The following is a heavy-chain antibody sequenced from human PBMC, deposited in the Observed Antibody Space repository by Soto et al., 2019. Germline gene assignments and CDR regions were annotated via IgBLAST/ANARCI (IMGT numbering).Heavy chain of an antibody. CDR2: ISGSGGST. J-gene: IGHJ4*02. V-gene: IGHV3-23*01. CDR3: AKVVPVMNYCDC. Sequence: EVQLLESGGGLVQPGGSLRLSCAASGSTFSSYAMRWVRQATGKGLEWVSAISGSGGSTYYADSVKGRFTISRDNSKNTLYLQMNSLGAEDTAVYYCAKVVPVMNYCDCWGQGTLVTVSS. D-gene: IGHD3-16*02. CDR1: GSTFSSYA.